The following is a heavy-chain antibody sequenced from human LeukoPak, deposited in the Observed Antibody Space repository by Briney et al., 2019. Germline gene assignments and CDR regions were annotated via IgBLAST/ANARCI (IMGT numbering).Heavy chain of an antibody. V-gene: IGHV4-39*07. D-gene: IGHD4-11*01. CDR3: ARDQIDYSNSYHFDY. CDR1: GGSISSSSYY. Sequence: SETLSLTCTVSGGSISSSSYYWGWIRQPPGKGLEWIGSIYYSGSTYYNPSLKSRVTISVDTSKNQFSLKLSSVTAADTAVYYCARDQIDYSNSYHFDYWGQGTLVTVSS. J-gene: IGHJ4*02. CDR2: IYYSGST.